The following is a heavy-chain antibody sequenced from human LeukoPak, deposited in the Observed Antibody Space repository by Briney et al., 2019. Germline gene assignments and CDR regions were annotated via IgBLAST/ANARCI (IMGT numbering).Heavy chain of an antibody. V-gene: IGHV3-23*01. Sequence: RTGGSLRLSCAASGFTFSNYGMSWVRQAPGKGREGVSAISGSGGSTYYAGSVKGRFTMSRDNSKNTLYLQMNSLRAEDTAVYYCARDNGKRFYYYYYMDVWGKGTTVTVSS. CDR3: ARDNGKRFYYYYYMDV. CDR1: GFTFSNYG. CDR2: ISGSGGST. D-gene: IGHD3-16*01. J-gene: IGHJ6*03.